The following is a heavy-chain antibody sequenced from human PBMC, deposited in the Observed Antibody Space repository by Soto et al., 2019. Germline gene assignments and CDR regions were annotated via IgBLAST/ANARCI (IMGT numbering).Heavy chain of an antibody. V-gene: IGHV6-1*01. CDR3: ARLIGNSWFDY. CDR1: GDSVSSYSVV. CDR2: TYYRSKWYS. D-gene: IGHD2-8*01. Sequence: QVQLQQSGPGLVKPSQTLSLTCAISGDSVSSYSVVWNWIRQSPSGGLEWLGRTYYRSKWYSEYAIPVQXRXTXNXXTSKNQVSLQLDSVTPDDTAVYYCARLIGNSWFDYWGQGTLVTVSS. J-gene: IGHJ5*01.